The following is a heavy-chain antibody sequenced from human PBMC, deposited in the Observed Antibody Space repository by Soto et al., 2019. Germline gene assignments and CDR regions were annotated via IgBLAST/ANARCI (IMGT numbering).Heavy chain of an antibody. J-gene: IGHJ5*02. CDR2: IYWDDDK. CDR1: GFSLTTRGVG. D-gene: IGHD3-16*01. V-gene: IGHV2-5*02. CDR3: AHIPTYYQYDWFDP. Sequence: QITLKESGPPLVKPTQTLTLTCTFSGFSLTTRGVGVGWIRQPPGKALECLALIYWDDDKRYSPSLQSRLSTTKDTSKNQVVLTMTNVDPVDTATYYCAHIPTYYQYDWFDPWGQGTLVSVSS.